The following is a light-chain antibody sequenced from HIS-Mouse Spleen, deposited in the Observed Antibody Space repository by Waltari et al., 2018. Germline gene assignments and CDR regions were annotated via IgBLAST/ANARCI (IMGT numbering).Light chain of an antibody. CDR3: YSTDSSGNHRV. CDR1: ALTNKY. J-gene: IGLJ2*01. V-gene: IGLV3-10*01. Sequence: SYELTQPPSVSVSPGQTARNTCSGDALTNKYAKWYQQKSGQAPVLVTYEDSKRPSGIPERFSGSSSGTMATLTISGAQVEDEADYYCYSTDSSGNHRVFGGGTKLTVL. CDR2: EDS.